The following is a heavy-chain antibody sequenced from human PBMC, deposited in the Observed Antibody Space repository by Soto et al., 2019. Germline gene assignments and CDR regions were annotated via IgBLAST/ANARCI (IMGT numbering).Heavy chain of an antibody. Sequence: QVQLVESGGGVVQPGRSLRLSCAASGFTFSSYGMHWVRQAPGKGLEWVAVIWYDGSNKYYADSVKGRFTISRDNCKNTLYLQMNGLRAEDTAVYYCARGDGWYFDLWGRGTLVTVSS. V-gene: IGHV3-33*01. D-gene: IGHD4-17*01. CDR1: GFTFSSYG. CDR3: ARGDGWYFDL. J-gene: IGHJ2*01. CDR2: IWYDGSNK.